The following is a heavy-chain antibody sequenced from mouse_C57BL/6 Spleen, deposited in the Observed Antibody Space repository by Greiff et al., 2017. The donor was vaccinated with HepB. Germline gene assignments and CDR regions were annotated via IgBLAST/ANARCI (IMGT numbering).Heavy chain of an antibody. CDR2: INPSNGGT. CDR3: ARSGDGYFAWFAY. CDR1: GYTFTSYW. V-gene: IGHV1-53*01. J-gene: IGHJ3*01. D-gene: IGHD2-3*01. Sequence: QVHVKQPGTELVKPGASVKLSCKASGYTFTSYWMHWVKQRPGQGLEWIGNINPSNGGTNYNEKFKSKATLTVDKSSSTAYMQLSSLTSEDSAVYYCARSGDGYFAWFAYWGQGTLVTVSA.